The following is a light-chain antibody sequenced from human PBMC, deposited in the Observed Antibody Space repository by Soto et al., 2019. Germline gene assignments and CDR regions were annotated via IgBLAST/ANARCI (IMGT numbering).Light chain of an antibody. Sequence: QSALTQRASVSGSPGQSITISCTGTSSDVGSYNIVSWYQQHPGKAPKLIIYEGSKRPSGISNRFSGSKSGNTASLTISGLQAEDEADYYCCSNEFSDTFYVVFGGGTKLTVL. CDR1: SSDVGSYNI. J-gene: IGLJ2*01. CDR2: EGS. V-gene: IGLV2-23*03. CDR3: CSNEFSDTFYVV.